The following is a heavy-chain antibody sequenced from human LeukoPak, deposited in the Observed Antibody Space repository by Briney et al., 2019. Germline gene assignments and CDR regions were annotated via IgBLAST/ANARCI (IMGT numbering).Heavy chain of an antibody. CDR1: GFTFSSYE. CDR2: ISSSGSTI. CDR3: ARDGRPHGYSYGWYFDY. V-gene: IGHV3-48*03. J-gene: IGHJ4*02. Sequence: GGSLRLSCAASGFTFSSYEMNWVRQAPGKGLEWVSYISSSGSTIYYADSVKGRFTISRDNAKNSLYLQMNSLRAEDTAVYYCARDGRPHGYSYGWYFDYWGQGTLVTVSS. D-gene: IGHD5-18*01.